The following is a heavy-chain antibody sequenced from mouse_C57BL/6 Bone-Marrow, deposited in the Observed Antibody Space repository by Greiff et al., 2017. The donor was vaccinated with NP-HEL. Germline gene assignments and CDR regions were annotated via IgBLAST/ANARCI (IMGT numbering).Heavy chain of an antibody. Sequence: EVMLVESGGDLVKPGGSLKLSCEASGFTFSSYGMSWVRQTPGKRLEWVGTISPGGSYTYYPDNVKGRVTISGDNAYSTLYLQISSLKSEDAAMYCCARQGSYSPFAYWGQGTVVTVTA. D-gene: IGHD2-10*01. V-gene: IGHV5-6*02. CDR2: ISPGGSYT. CDR1: GFTFSSYG. CDR3: ARQGSYSPFAY. J-gene: IGHJ3*01.